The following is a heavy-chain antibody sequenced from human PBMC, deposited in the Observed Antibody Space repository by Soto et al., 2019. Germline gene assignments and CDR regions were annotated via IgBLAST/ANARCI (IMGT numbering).Heavy chain of an antibody. CDR3: ARSVSGTGTEFDP. CDR1: GDSVSRSSAV. V-gene: IGHV6-1*01. D-gene: IGHD6-19*01. J-gene: IGHJ5*02. Sequence: SQTLSLTCAISGDSVSRSSAVWNWIRQSPSRGLEWLGRTYYTSKWNNYYAVSVKSRITINADTSKNQFSLQLSSVTPEDTALYSCARSVSGTGTEFDPWGQGTPVTVSS. CDR2: TYYTSKWNN.